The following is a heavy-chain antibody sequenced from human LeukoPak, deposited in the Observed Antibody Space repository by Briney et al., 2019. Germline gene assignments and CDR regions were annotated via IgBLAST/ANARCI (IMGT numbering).Heavy chain of an antibody. Sequence: SETLSLTCTVSGGSISSYYWSWIRQPAGKGLEWIGRIYTSGSTNYNPSLKSRVTISVDRSKNQFSLKLSSVTAADTAVYYCARGLRYFDWSETYFDFWGQGTLVTVSS. CDR3: ARGLRYFDWSETYFDF. CDR2: IYTSGST. D-gene: IGHD3-9*01. J-gene: IGHJ4*02. V-gene: IGHV4-4*07. CDR1: GGSISSYY.